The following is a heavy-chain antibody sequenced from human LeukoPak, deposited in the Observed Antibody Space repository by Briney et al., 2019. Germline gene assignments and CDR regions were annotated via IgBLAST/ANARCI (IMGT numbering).Heavy chain of an antibody. Sequence: SETLSLTCTVSGGSISSYYWSWIRQPAGKGLEWIGRIYTSGSTNYNPSLKSRVTMSVDTSKNQFSLKLSSVTAADTAVYYCARLGYSYGYYHMDVWSKGTTVTISS. J-gene: IGHJ6*03. D-gene: IGHD5-18*01. CDR2: IYTSGST. CDR3: ARLGYSYGYYHMDV. CDR1: GGSISSYY. V-gene: IGHV4-4*07.